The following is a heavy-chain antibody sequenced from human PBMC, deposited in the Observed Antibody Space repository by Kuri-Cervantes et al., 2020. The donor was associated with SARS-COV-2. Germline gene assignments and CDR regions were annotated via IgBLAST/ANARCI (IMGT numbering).Heavy chain of an antibody. Sequence: GESMKISCAASGFTFSSYWMHWVRQAPGMGLVWVSRINNDGSSTSYADFVKSRVTISRDNAKNTAYLQIHRLRADDTAVYYCARHDSLKSWGQGTLVTVSS. D-gene: IGHD3-3*01. CDR3: ARHDSLKS. CDR2: INNDGSST. CDR1: GFTFSSYW. V-gene: IGHV3-74*01. J-gene: IGHJ5*02.